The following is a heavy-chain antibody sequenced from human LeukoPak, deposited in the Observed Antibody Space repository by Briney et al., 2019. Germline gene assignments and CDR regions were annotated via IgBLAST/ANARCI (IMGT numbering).Heavy chain of an antibody. J-gene: IGHJ4*02. CDR1: GYTFTSYG. CDR3: ARERLIWSGYSTFDY. V-gene: IGHV1-2*06. CDR2: INPNSGGT. D-gene: IGHD3-3*01. Sequence: ASVKVSCKASGYTFTSYGISWVRQAPGQGLEWMGRINPNSGGTNYAQKFQGRVTMTRDTSISTAYMELSRLRSDDTAVYYCARERLIWSGYSTFDYWGQGTLVTVSS.